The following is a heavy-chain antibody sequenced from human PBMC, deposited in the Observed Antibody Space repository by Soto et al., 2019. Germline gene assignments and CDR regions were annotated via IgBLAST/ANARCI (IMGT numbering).Heavy chain of an antibody. Sequence: QVQLVESGGGVVQPGRSLRLSCAASGFTFSSYAMHWVRQAPGKGLEWVAVISYDGSNKYYADSVKGRFTISRDNSKNTLYLQMKSLRAEDTAVYYCARAGYCGGDCYHHYYGMDVWGQGTTVTVSS. J-gene: IGHJ6*02. CDR1: GFTFSSYA. D-gene: IGHD2-21*02. CDR3: ARAGYCGGDCYHHYYGMDV. CDR2: ISYDGSNK. V-gene: IGHV3-30-3*01.